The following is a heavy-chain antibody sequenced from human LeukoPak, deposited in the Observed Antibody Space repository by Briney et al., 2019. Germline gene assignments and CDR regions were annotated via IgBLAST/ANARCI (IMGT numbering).Heavy chain of an antibody. CDR3: VKDLEHSSSPDAFDV. CDR2: IRYSGSEK. V-gene: IGHV3-30*02. Sequence: PGGSLRLSCVASEVTFSNYAMHWVRQAPGKGLEWVAFIRYSGSEKYYPDSVKGRFTVSRDNSKNTLYLQMNSLRPEDTAIYYCVKDLEHSSSPDAFDVWGQGTMVTVSS. CDR1: EVTFSNYA. J-gene: IGHJ3*01. D-gene: IGHD6-6*01.